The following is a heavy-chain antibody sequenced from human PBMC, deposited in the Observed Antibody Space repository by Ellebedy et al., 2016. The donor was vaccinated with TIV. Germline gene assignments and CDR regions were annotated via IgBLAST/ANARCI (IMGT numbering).Heavy chain of an antibody. CDR3: ASPAPSVGDAASFFDN. V-gene: IGHV4-39*01. J-gene: IGHJ4*02. Sequence: MPGGSLRLSCVVSGVSMITSSYHWGWSRQPPGKGLEWIGSVHFSGTPYYNPSLNSRVTISVDPSKNQFSLKLESVTAADTAVYYCASPAPSVGDAASFFDNWGQGTLVTVSS. D-gene: IGHD5-24*01. CDR2: VHFSGTP. CDR1: GVSMITSSYH.